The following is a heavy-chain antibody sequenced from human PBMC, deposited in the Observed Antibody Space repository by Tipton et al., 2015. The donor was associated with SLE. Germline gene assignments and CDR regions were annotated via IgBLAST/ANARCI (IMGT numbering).Heavy chain of an antibody. CDR1: GGSFSSGGYY. D-gene: IGHD3-3*01. V-gene: IGHV4-61*02. CDR2: IYISGST. Sequence: TLSLTCTVSGGSFSSGGYYWSWVRQSAGKGLEWIGRIYISGSTNYNPSFESRATISRDTSKNQFSLKLSSVTAADSAVYYCARGGDFWSGPTSNYYFYYYMDVWGKGTTVTVSS. CDR3: ARGGDFWSGPTSNYYFYYYMDV. J-gene: IGHJ6*03.